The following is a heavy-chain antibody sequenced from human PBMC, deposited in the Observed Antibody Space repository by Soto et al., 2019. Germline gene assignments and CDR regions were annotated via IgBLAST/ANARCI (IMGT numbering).Heavy chain of an antibody. Sequence: GESLKISCKGSGYSFTSYWIGWARQMPGKGLEWMGIIYPGDSDTRYSPSFQGQVTISADKSISTAYLQWSSLKASDTAMYYCARHAPVVVVAATPAYYYYYMDVWGKGTTVTVSS. CDR2: IYPGDSDT. CDR1: GYSFTSYW. D-gene: IGHD2-15*01. CDR3: ARHAPVVVVAATPAYYYYYMDV. J-gene: IGHJ6*03. V-gene: IGHV5-51*01.